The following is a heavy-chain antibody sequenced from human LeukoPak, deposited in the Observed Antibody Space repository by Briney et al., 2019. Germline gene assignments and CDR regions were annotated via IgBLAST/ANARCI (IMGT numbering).Heavy chain of an antibody. CDR3: AKEGALWTLGYYFDY. CDR2: IYSGGST. CDR1: GFTVSSNY. D-gene: IGHD5-18*01. J-gene: IGHJ4*02. V-gene: IGHV3-53*01. Sequence: GGSLRLSCAASGFTVSSNYMSWVRQAPGKGLEWVSVIYSGGSTYYADSVKGRFTISRHNSQNTLYLQMNSLRAEDTAVYYCAKEGALWTLGYYFDYWGQGTLVTVSS.